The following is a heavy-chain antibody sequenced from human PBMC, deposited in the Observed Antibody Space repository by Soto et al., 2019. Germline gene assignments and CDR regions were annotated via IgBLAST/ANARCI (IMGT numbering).Heavy chain of an antibody. CDR2: IIPIFGTA. V-gene: IGHV1-69*01. J-gene: IGHJ4*02. Sequence: QVQLVQSGAEVKKPGSSVKVSCKASGGTFSSYAISWVRQAPGQGLEWMGGIIPIFGTANYAQKFQGRVTITADESTSTAYMELGSLRSEDPAVYYCARAKVYWGVRAGYPAYDFAYWGQGTLVTVSS. D-gene: IGHD3-16*01. CDR1: GGTFSSYA. CDR3: ARAKVYWGVRAGYPAYDFAY.